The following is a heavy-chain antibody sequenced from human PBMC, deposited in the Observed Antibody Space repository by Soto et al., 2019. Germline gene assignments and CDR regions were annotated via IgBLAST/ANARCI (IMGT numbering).Heavy chain of an antibody. D-gene: IGHD3-22*01. J-gene: IGHJ4*02. V-gene: IGHV5-51*01. CDR2: IYPGDSDT. Sequence: EVQLVQSGAEVKKPGESLQISCKGSGYSFTSYWIGWVRQMPGKGLEWMGIIYPGDSDTRYSPSFQGQVTISADKSISTAYLQWSSLKASDTAMYYCARRRYYDSSGSYYFDYWGQGTLVTVSS. CDR1: GYSFTSYW. CDR3: ARRRYYDSSGSYYFDY.